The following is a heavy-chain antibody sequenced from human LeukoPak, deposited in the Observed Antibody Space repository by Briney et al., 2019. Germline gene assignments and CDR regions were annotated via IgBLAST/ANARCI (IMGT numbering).Heavy chain of an antibody. CDR3: TTLLGVVPANGY. V-gene: IGHV3-48*04. CDR1: GFTFSSYS. D-gene: IGHD2-2*01. J-gene: IGHJ4*02. CDR2: ISSSSSTI. Sequence: GGSLRLSCAASGFTFSSYSMNWVRQAPGKGLEWVSYISSSSSTIYYADSVKGRFTISRDNAKNSLYLQMNSLETEDTAVYYCTTLLGVVPANGYWGQGTLVTVSS.